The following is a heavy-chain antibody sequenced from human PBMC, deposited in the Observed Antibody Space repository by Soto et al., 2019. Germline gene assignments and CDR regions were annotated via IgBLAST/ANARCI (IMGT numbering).Heavy chain of an antibody. J-gene: IGHJ6*02. D-gene: IGHD2-21*02. CDR1: GFTFTSSA. V-gene: IGHV1-58*02. CDR3: AAAYCGGDCYGGYYYYGMDV. CDR2: IVVGSGNT. Sequence: GASVKVSCKASGFTFTSSAMQWVRQARGQRLEWIGWIVVGSGNTNYAQKFQERVTITRDMSTSTAYMELSSLRSEDTAVYYCAAAYCGGDCYGGYYYYGMDVWGQGNTVTVSS.